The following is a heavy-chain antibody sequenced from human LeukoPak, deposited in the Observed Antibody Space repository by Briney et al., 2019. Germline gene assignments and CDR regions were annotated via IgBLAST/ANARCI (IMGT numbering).Heavy chain of an antibody. CDR1: GFTFSSYG. CDR2: ISYDAKSN. D-gene: IGHD5-12*01. Sequence: GSSLRLSCATSGFTFSSYGMHWVRQVPGKGLEWVAVISYDAKSNYHVDSVKGRFTISRDNSKRTLYLQMNSLRSEDTAVYYCAKEGLRFFDFWGQGTLVTVSS. J-gene: IGHJ4*02. CDR3: AKEGLRFFDF. V-gene: IGHV3-30*18.